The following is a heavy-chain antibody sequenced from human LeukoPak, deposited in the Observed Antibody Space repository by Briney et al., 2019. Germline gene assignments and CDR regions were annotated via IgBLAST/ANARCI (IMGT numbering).Heavy chain of an antibody. V-gene: IGHV4-30-4*01. CDR1: GGSISSGDFY. CDR2: IYYSGST. J-gene: IGHJ6*02. Sequence: SETLSLTCTVSGGSISSGDFYRSWIRQPPGKGLEWIGYIYYSGSTYYNPSLKSRVTISVDTSKNQFSLKVSSVTAADTAVYYCARTPSPDYYYGMDVWGQGTTVTVSS. CDR3: ARTPSPDYYYGMDV.